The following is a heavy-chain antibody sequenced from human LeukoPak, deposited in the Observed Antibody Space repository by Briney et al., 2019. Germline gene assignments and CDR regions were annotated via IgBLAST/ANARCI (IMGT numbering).Heavy chain of an antibody. CDR3: ARVRFLLPRTYYYYGMDV. D-gene: IGHD3-3*01. CDR1: GGSFSGYY. Sequence: TPSETLSLTCAVYGGSFSGYYWSWIRQPPGKGLKWIGEINHSGSTNYNPSLKSRVTISVDTSKNQFSLKLSSVTAADTAVYYCARVRFLLPRTYYYYGMDVWGQGTTVTVSS. CDR2: INHSGST. V-gene: IGHV4-34*01. J-gene: IGHJ6*02.